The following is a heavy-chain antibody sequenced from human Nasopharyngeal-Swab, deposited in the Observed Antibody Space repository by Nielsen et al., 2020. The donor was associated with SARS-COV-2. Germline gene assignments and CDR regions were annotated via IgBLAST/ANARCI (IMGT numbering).Heavy chain of an antibody. CDR1: GYTFTSYA. CDR3: AIAVDYDYVWGSPVNWFDP. Sequence: ASVKVSCKASGYTFTSYAMHWVRQAPGQRLEWMGWINAGNGNTKYSQKFQGRVTITRDTSASTAYMELSSLRSEDTAVYYCAIAVDYDYVWGSPVNWFDPWGQGTLVTVSS. V-gene: IGHV1-3*01. D-gene: IGHD3-16*01. J-gene: IGHJ5*02. CDR2: INAGNGNT.